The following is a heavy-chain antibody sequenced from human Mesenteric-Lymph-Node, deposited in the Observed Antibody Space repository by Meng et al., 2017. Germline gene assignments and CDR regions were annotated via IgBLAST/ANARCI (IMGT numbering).Heavy chain of an antibody. V-gene: IGHV3-7*01. CDR3: ARVRLYYYDSSGYHFDY. D-gene: IGHD3-22*01. Sequence: GGSLRLSCAASGFTFSSYWMSWVRQAPGKGLEWVANIKQDGSEKYYVDSVKGRFTISRDNAKNSLYLQMNSLRAEDTAVYYCARVRLYYYDSSGYHFDYWGQGTLVTVSS. J-gene: IGHJ4*02. CDR1: GFTFSSYW. CDR2: IKQDGSEK.